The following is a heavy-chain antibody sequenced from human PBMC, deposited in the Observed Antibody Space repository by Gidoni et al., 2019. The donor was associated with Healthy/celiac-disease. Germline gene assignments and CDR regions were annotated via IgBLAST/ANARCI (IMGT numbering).Heavy chain of an antibody. J-gene: IGHJ4*02. D-gene: IGHD6-19*01. CDR3: ARDRGIAVAGIDY. V-gene: IGHV3-30-3*01. CDR1: GVTFSSYA. Sequence: QVQLVESGGGVVQPGRSLRLSCAASGVTFSSYAMHWVRQAPGKGLEWVAVISYDGSNKYYADSVKGRFTISRDNSKNTLYLQMNSLRAEDTAVYYCARDRGIAVAGIDYWGQGTLVTVSS. CDR2: ISYDGSNK.